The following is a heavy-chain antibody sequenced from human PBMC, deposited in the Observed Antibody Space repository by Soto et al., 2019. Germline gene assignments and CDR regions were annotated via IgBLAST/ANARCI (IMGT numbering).Heavy chain of an antibody. CDR3: VKEGYLRSDWYGQFDY. V-gene: IGHV3-64D*06. CDR1: GFTFASYA. CDR2: ISSYGADT. Sequence: GGSLRLSCSASGFTFASYAMHWVRQAPGKGLEFVSAISSYGADTYYAASVKGRFAISRDNPKNTLYLQMSSLRAEDTALYYCVKEGYLRSDWYGQFDYWGQGALVTVSS. D-gene: IGHD6-19*01. J-gene: IGHJ4*02.